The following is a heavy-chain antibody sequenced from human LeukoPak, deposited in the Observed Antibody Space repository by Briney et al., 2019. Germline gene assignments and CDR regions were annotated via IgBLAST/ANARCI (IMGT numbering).Heavy chain of an antibody. V-gene: IGHV4-61*01. CDR1: GGSVSSGSYY. D-gene: IGHD3-22*01. J-gene: IGHJ3*02. Sequence: SETLSLTCTVSGGSVSSGSYYWSWIRQPPGKGLEWIGYIYYSGSTNYNPSLKSRVTISVDASKNQFSLKLSSVTAADTAVYYCARASYHDSSGYYPPGGFDIWGQGTMVTVSS. CDR2: IYYSGST. CDR3: ARASYHDSSGYYPPGGFDI.